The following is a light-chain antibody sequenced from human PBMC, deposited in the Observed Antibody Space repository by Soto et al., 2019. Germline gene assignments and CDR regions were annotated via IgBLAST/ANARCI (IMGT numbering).Light chain of an antibody. V-gene: IGLV2-8*01. J-gene: IGLJ1*01. CDR2: EVT. CDR3: SSYVGSNNPYV. CDR1: SSDVGGYDY. Sequence: QSALTQPPSASGSPGQSVTISCTGTSSDVGGYDYVSWYQQHPGKAPKLMIYEVTIRPSGVSDRFSGSKSGNTASLTVSGLQAEDEADYYCSSYVGSNNPYVFGTGTKVTVL.